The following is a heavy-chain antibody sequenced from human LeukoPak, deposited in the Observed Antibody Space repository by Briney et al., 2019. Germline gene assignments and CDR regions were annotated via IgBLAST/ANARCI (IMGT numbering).Heavy chain of an antibody. D-gene: IGHD3-9*01. CDR2: ISGSGGST. CDR3: AKDGAAHDILTGYSDY. V-gene: IGHV3-23*01. J-gene: IGHJ4*02. Sequence: GGSLRLSCAASGFTFSSYAMSWVRQAPGKGLEWVSAISGSGGSTYYADSVKGRFTISRDNSKNTLYLQMNSLRAEDTAVYYCAKDGAAHDILTGYSDYWGQGTLVTVSS. CDR1: GFTFSSYA.